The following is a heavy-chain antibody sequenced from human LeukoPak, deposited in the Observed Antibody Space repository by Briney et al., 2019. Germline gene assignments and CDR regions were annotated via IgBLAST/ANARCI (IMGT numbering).Heavy chain of an antibody. CDR2: IYHSGST. CDR1: GGSISSSNR. Sequence: SGTLSLTCAVSGGSISSSNRWSWVRQPPGKGLEWIGEIYHSGSTNYNPSLKSRVTISVDKSKNQFSLKLSSVTAADTAVYYCARVRVYYDSSVYDYWGQGTLVTVSS. D-gene: IGHD3-22*01. V-gene: IGHV4-4*02. CDR3: ARVRVYYDSSVYDY. J-gene: IGHJ4*02.